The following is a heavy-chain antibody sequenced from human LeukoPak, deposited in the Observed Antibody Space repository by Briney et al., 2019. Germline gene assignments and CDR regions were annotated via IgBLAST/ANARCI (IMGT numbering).Heavy chain of an antibody. V-gene: IGHV3-13*01. Sequence: GGSLRLSCAASGFTFSSYDMHWVRQATGKGLEWVSAIGTAGDTYYPGSVKGRFTISRENAKNSLYLQMNSLRAGDTAAYYCAREGARPRGMDVWGQGTTATVSS. CDR2: IGTAGDT. CDR1: GFTFSSYD. J-gene: IGHJ6*02. D-gene: IGHD1-26*01. CDR3: AREGARPRGMDV.